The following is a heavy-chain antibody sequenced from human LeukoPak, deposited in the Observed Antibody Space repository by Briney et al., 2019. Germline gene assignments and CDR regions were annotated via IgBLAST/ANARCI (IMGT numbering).Heavy chain of an antibody. D-gene: IGHD4-17*01. CDR2: IHPSSGGT. V-gene: IGHV1-2*06. J-gene: IGHJ4*02. CDR3: ARNYGDLDY. Sequence: GASVKVSCKASGYIFTAYYIHWVRQAPGQGLEWVGRIHPSSGGTEYAQNFQGRVTVTRDTSITTAYMELNRLTPDDTAVYYCARNYGDLDYWGQGTLVTVSS. CDR1: GYIFTAYY.